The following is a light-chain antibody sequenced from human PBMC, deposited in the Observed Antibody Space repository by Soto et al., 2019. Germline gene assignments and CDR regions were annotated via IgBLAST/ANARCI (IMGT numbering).Light chain of an antibody. Sequence: EIVLTQSPGTLSLSPGERATLSCRASQSVGSSYLAWYQQKPGQAPRLLIWGASSRATGIPDRFSGSGSGTDFTLTISRMEPEDFAVYYCQQYGSSPRTFGQGTKVEIK. CDR2: GAS. J-gene: IGKJ1*01. V-gene: IGKV3-20*01. CDR3: QQYGSSPRT. CDR1: QSVGSSY.